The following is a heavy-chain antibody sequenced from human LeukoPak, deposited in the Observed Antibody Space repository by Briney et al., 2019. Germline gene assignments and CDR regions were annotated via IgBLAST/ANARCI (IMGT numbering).Heavy chain of an antibody. D-gene: IGHD1-26*01. V-gene: IGHV3-7*03. Sequence: GGSLRLSCAASGFTFSSYWMSWVRQAPGKGLEWVANIKEDGSEESYVDSVKGRFTISRDNAKNLLYLQMNSLRAEETAVYYCARVLVGALDYWGQGTLVTVSS. CDR1: GFTFSSYW. CDR3: ARVLVGALDY. CDR2: IKEDGSEE. J-gene: IGHJ4*02.